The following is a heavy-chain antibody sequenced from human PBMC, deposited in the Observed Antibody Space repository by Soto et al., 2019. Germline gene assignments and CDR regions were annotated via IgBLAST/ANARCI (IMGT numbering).Heavy chain of an antibody. CDR3: ARGAAYCSGGSCLYYYYMDV. V-gene: IGHV4-31*03. D-gene: IGHD2-15*01. CDR2: IYYSGST. Sequence: SETLSLTCTASGGSISSGGYYWSWIRQHPGKGLEWIGYIYYSGSTYYNPSLKSRVTISVDTSKNQFSLKLSSVTAADTAVYYCARGAAYCSGGSCLYYYYMDVWGKGTTVTVSS. J-gene: IGHJ6*03. CDR1: GGSISSGGYY.